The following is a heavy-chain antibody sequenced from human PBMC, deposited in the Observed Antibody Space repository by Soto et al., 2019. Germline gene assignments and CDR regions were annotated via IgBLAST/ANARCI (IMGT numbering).Heavy chain of an antibody. CDR3: ARGYCSGGSCYGGWDAFDI. J-gene: IGHJ3*02. V-gene: IGHV4-61*01. Sequence: KTSESLSLTCTVSRGSVSSGSYYWSWIRQPPGKGLEWIGYIYYSGSTNYNPSLKSRFTISVDTSKNQFSLKLSSVTAADTAVYYCARGYCSGGSCYGGWDAFDIWGQRTRSPSPQ. D-gene: IGHD2-15*01. CDR1: RGSVSSGSYY. CDR2: IYYSGST.